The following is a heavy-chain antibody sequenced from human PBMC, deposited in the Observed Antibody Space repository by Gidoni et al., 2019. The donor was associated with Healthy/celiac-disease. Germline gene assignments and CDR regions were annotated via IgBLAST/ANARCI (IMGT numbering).Heavy chain of an antibody. V-gene: IGHV1-69*01. CDR1: GGTFSSYA. CDR2: IIPICGTA. J-gene: IGHJ2*01. Sequence: VQLVQSGAEVKKPGSSVKVSCKASGGTFSSYAISWVRQAPGQGREWMGGIIPICGTANYAHKFQGRVTITADESTSTAYMERSSLRSKDTAVYYCARAIYGDYAYWYFDLWGRGTLVTVSS. CDR3: ARAIYGDYAYWYFDL. D-gene: IGHD4-17*01.